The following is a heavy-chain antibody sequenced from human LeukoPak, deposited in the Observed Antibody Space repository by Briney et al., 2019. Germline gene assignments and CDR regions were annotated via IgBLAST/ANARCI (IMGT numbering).Heavy chain of an antibody. Sequence: PSETLSLTCTVSGGSISSHYWSWIRQPPGKGLEWIGYIYNSGSTNYNPSLKSRVTISVDTSKNQFSLKLSSVTAADTAVYYCASGKEGLNCWGQGTLVTVSS. V-gene: IGHV4-59*11. CDR2: IYNSGST. D-gene: IGHD1-26*01. J-gene: IGHJ4*02. CDR3: ASGKEGLNC. CDR1: GGSISSHY.